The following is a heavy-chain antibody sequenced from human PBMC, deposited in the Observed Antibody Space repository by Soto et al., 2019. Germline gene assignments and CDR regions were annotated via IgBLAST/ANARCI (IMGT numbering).Heavy chain of an antibody. CDR1: GDSINSDKYY. CDR2: IYFRGTT. Sequence: QLQLQESGPGLVKPSETLSLTCSVSGDSINSDKYYWGWIRQPPGKGLEWIGSIYFRGTTYYNPSLQPRVTISLDKSKSQFSLKLNSVTAADSAVYFCARLEGLATISYYFDFWGQGALVTVSS. V-gene: IGHV4-39*01. J-gene: IGHJ4*02. D-gene: IGHD3-9*01. CDR3: ARLEGLATISYYFDF.